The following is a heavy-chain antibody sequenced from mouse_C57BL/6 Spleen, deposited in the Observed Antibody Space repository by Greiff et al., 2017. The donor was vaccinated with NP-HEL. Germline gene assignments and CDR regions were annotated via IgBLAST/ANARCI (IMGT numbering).Heavy chain of an antibody. J-gene: IGHJ2*01. CDR1: GFTFSSYA. CDR3: AREGLAPYFDY. V-gene: IGHV5-4*01. CDR2: ISDGGSDT. D-gene: IGHD1-3*01. Sequence: EVMLVESGGGLVKPGGSLKLSCAASGFTFSSYAMSWVRQTPEKRLEWVATISDGGSDTYYPDTVKGRFTISSDNAKNNLYLQMSDLKSEDTAMYYCAREGLAPYFDYWGQGTTLTVSS.